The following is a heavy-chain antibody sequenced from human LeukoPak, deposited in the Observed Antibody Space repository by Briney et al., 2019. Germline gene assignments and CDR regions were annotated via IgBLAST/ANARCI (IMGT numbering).Heavy chain of an antibody. Sequence: SQTLSLTCGISGDSVSSNTAAWNWIRQSASRGLEWLGRTYYRSKWYNYAVSVKSRITINSDSSKNQVSLQLNSVSPEDTAMYYCARENSRGRFDYWGQGTLVTVSS. D-gene: IGHD6-19*01. CDR2: TYYRSKWY. J-gene: IGHJ4*02. CDR1: GDSVSSNTAA. CDR3: ARENSRGRFDY. V-gene: IGHV6-1*01.